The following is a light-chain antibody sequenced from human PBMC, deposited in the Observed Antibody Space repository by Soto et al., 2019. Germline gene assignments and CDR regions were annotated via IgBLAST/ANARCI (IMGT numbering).Light chain of an antibody. CDR2: AAS. V-gene: IGKV1-39*01. Sequence: DIQMTQSPSSLSASVGNRVTITCRASQSISSYLNWYQQKPGKAPKLLIYAASSLQSGVPSRFSGSGSGTDFTLTISCLQSEDFATYYCQQLNSYPITFGQGTRLEIK. CDR3: QQLNSYPIT. CDR1: QSISSY. J-gene: IGKJ5*01.